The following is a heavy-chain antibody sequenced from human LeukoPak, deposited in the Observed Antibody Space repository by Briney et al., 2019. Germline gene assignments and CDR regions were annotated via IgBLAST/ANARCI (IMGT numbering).Heavy chain of an antibody. D-gene: IGHD3-22*01. CDR2: IRYDGNNK. V-gene: IGHV3-30*02. J-gene: IGHJ2*01. CDR1: GFTFSNYA. Sequence: PGGSLRLSCAASGFTFSNYAIHWVRQAPGKGLEWVAFIRYDGNNKYYVDSVKGRFTISRDNSKNTLYLQMNSLRAEDTAVYYCAKPSLYYYDTSGYYRYWYFDLWGRGTWVTVSS. CDR3: AKPSLYYYDTSGYYRYWYFDL.